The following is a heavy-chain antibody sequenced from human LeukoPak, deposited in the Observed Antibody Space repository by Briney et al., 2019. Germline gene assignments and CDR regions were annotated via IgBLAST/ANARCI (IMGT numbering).Heavy chain of an antibody. J-gene: IGHJ4*01. V-gene: IGHV4-39*01. Sequence: SETLSLTCSVSGVSISSSFYYFGWIRQPPGKGLEWIGSIYYSGSTYYNASLKSRVTISLDTSRNQVSLKLNSVTATDTAVYYCAKSGGYGLIDYWGQGTLVTVSS. D-gene: IGHD1-26*01. CDR1: GVSISSSFYY. CDR3: AKSGGYGLIDY. CDR2: IYYSGST.